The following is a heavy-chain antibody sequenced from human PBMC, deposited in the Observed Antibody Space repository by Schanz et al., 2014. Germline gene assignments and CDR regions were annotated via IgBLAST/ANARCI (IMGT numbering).Heavy chain of an antibody. CDR1: GFTFSNNW. CDR2: IDGEGSDT. J-gene: IGHJ4*02. CDR3: AREIPAGGHFDY. Sequence: LLVESGGGFVQPGGSLRLSCAASGFTFSNNWMHWFRQGPGKGLSWVARIDGEGSDTRYADSVKGRFTISRDNSKNTLYLRMISLRAEDTAMFYCAREIPAGGHFDYWGQGTLVTVSS. D-gene: IGHD2-15*01. V-gene: IGHV3-74*01.